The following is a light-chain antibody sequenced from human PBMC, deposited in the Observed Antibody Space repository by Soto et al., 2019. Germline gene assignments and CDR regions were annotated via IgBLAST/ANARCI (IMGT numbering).Light chain of an antibody. CDR2: AAS. V-gene: IGKV1-39*01. J-gene: IGKJ1*01. Sequence: DIQVTQSPSSLSSSVRDRVTITCRASQDIKNYLNWYQRKPGTAPRLLIYAASNLHSGVPSTFSASGSGTDFALNISSLQADDFGTYYCQQGFSLPWTFGQGTKVDNK. CDR3: QQGFSLPWT. CDR1: QDIKNY.